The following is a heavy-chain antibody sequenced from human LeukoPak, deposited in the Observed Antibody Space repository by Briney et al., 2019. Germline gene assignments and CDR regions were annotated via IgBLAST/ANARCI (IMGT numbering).Heavy chain of an antibody. Sequence: EASVKVSCKASGGTFSSYAISWVRQAPGQGLEWMGGIIPIFGTANYAQKFQGRVTITRNTSISTAYMELSSLRSEDTAVYYCARDGATVGEGTGSWGQGTLVTVSS. CDR1: GGTFSSYA. D-gene: IGHD1-26*01. CDR3: ARDGATVGEGTGS. V-gene: IGHV1-69*05. J-gene: IGHJ5*02. CDR2: IIPIFGTA.